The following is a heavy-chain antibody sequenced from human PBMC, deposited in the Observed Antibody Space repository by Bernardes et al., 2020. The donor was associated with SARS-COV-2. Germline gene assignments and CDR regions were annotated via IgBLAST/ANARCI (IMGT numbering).Heavy chain of an antibody. V-gene: IGHV1-8*01. Sequence: ASVKVSCKASGFTFASYEISWVRQASGQGLEWMGRMNPTSGSTGYAQKFQGRVTMTRDTSISTAYMELTGLTSEDAAVYFCARSIPLSSGWFHLDYWGPGTVVSVSS. CDR3: ARSIPLSSGWFHLDY. J-gene: IGHJ4*02. D-gene: IGHD6-19*01. CDR1: GFTFASYE. CDR2: MNPTSGST.